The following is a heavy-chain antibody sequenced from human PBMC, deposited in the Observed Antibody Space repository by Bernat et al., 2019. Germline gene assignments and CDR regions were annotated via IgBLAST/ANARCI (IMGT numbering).Heavy chain of an antibody. J-gene: IGHJ4*02. CDR1: GGSISSSSYY. D-gene: IGHD6-13*01. CDR3: AGQRSGGWYSPFEY. Sequence: QLQLQESGPGLVKPSETLSLTCTVSGGSISSSSYYWGWIRQPPGKGLEWIGSIYYSGSTYYNASLKSRVTISVDASKNQLSLKLSSVTAADTAVYYWAGQRSGGWYSPFEYWDQGTLVTVSS. CDR2: IYYSGST. V-gene: IGHV4-39*01.